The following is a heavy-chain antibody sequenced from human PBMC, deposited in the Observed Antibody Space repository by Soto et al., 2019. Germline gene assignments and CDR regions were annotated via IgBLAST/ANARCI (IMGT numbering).Heavy chain of an antibody. CDR2: ISYDGSNK. D-gene: IGHD5-12*01. Sequence: GGSLRVSCATSVFTFSIYAMHWVRQAPGKGLEWVAVISYDGSNKYYADSVKGRFTISRDNSKNTLYLQMNSLRAEDTAVYYCARDGVKGYSGYGLFDYWGQGTLVTVSS. V-gene: IGHV3-30-3*01. CDR3: ARDGVKGYSGYGLFDY. J-gene: IGHJ4*02. CDR1: VFTFSIYA.